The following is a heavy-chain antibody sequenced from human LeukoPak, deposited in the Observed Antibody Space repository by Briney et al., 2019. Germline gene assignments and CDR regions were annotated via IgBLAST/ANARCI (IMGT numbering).Heavy chain of an antibody. V-gene: IGHV3-23*01. CDR2: ISGGGDIT. Sequence: GGSLRLSCAASGFNFANHAMSWVRQTPGKGLEWVSAISGGGDITYYADSVTGRFTISRDNSKDMLFLQMHSLRPGDTAVYYCVREDTPATANYWGQGTLVTISS. J-gene: IGHJ4*02. CDR1: GFNFANHA. D-gene: IGHD2-21*02. CDR3: VREDTPATANY.